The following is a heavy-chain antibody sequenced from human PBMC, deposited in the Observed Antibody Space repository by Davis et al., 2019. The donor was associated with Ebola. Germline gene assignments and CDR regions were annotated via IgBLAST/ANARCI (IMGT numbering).Heavy chain of an antibody. CDR2: ISSSGSTI. CDR3: ARDRYDYSNYGLYYYYGMDV. D-gene: IGHD4-11*01. Sequence: GESLKISCVASGFTFTTSTMHWVRQAPGKGLEWVSYISSSGSTIYYADSVKGRFTISRDNAKNSLYLQMNSLRAEDTAVYYCARDRYDYSNYGLYYYYGMDVWGQGTTVTVSS. J-gene: IGHJ6*02. CDR1: GFTFTTST. V-gene: IGHV3-48*04.